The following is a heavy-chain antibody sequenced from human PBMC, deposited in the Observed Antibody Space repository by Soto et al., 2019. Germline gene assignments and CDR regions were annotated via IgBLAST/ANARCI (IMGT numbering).Heavy chain of an antibody. CDR2: IYYSGST. D-gene: IGHD3-3*01. Sequence: QLQLQESGPGLVKPSETLSLTCTVSGGSISSSSYYWGWIRQPPGKGLEWIGSIYYSGSTYYNPSLKSRLTISVDTSKNQFSLKLSSVSAADTAVYYCARHENDSWSGLKYYFDYWGQGTLVTVSS. J-gene: IGHJ4*02. CDR1: GGSISSSSYY. CDR3: ARHENDSWSGLKYYFDY. V-gene: IGHV4-39*01.